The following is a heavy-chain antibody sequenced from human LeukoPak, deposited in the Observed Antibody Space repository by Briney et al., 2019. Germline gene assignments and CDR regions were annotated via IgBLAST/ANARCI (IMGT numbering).Heavy chain of an antibody. V-gene: IGHV1-46*01. Sequence: ASVKVSCKASGYTFTSYYMHWVRQAPGQGLEWMGIINPSGGSTSYAQKFQGRVTMTRDMSTSAVYMELSSLRSEDTAVYYCAREISRSNDAFDIWGQGTMVTVSS. CDR3: AREISRSNDAFDI. CDR2: INPSGGST. J-gene: IGHJ3*02. D-gene: IGHD1-26*01. CDR1: GYTFTSYY.